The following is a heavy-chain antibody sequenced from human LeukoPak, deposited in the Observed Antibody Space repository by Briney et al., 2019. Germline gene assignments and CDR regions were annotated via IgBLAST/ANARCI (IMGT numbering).Heavy chain of an antibody. CDR2: ISAYNGNT. Sequence: ASVKVSCKASGYTFTSYGISWVRQAPGQGLEWMGWISAYNGNTNYAQKLQGRVTMTTDTSTSTAYMELRRLRSDDTAVYYCAGYYYDSSGYYFGAFDIWGQGTMVTVSS. CDR1: GYTFTSYG. J-gene: IGHJ3*02. V-gene: IGHV1-18*01. CDR3: AGYYYDSSGYYFGAFDI. D-gene: IGHD3-22*01.